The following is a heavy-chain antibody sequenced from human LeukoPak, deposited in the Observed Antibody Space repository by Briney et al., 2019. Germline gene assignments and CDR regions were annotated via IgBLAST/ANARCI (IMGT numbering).Heavy chain of an antibody. J-gene: IGHJ4*02. CDR3: ARYMITFGGVIVVDY. D-gene: IGHD3-16*02. CDR2: ISAYNGNT. CDR1: GYTFNRHG. V-gene: IGHV1-18*01. Sequence: ASVKVSCKASGYTFNRHGISWARQAPGQGLEWMGWISAYNGNTNYAQKLQGRVTMTTDTSTSTAYMELRSLRSDDTAVYYCARYMITFGGVIVVDYWGQGTLVTVSS.